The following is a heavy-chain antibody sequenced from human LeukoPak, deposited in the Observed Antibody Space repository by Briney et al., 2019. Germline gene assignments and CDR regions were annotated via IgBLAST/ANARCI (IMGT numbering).Heavy chain of an antibody. CDR1: GFTFSSYA. Sequence: GGSLRLSCAASGFTFSSYAMSWVRQAPGKGLEWVSAIGGSGGSTYYADSVKGRFTISRDNSKNTLYLQMNSLRAEDTAVYYCAKSHTMVRGVIITFNPYDYWGQGTLVTVSS. V-gene: IGHV3-23*01. CDR3: AKSHTMVRGVIITFNPYDY. D-gene: IGHD3-10*01. J-gene: IGHJ4*02. CDR2: IGGSGGST.